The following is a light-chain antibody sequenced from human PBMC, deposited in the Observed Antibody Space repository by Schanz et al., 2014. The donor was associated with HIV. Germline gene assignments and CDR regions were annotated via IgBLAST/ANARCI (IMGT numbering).Light chain of an antibody. CDR2: KAS. V-gene: IGKV1-5*03. CDR1: QSISSW. J-gene: IGKJ2*01. CDR3: QQYNSYSYT. Sequence: DIQMTQSPSTLSASVGDRVTITCRASQSISSWLAWYQQKPGKAPKLLIYKASSLESGVPSRFSGSGSETEFTLTISSLQTDDFATYYCQQYNSYSYTFGQGTKLDIK.